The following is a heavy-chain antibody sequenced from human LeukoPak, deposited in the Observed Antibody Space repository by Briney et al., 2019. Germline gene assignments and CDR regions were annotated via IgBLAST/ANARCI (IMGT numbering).Heavy chain of an antibody. Sequence: RGSLRDSCAAPGFSFSRSAIYSVRPAPGKRLEWVSGISGSGDETYFADYVKGRFIISRDNSKNTVFLQVDRLRAEDTAVYYCAKTTAGYSSGRYPGWPVDYWGEGTLVTVS. CDR1: GFSFSRSA. CDR3: AKTTAGYSSGRYPGWPVDY. D-gene: IGHD6-19*01. CDR2: ISGSGDET. V-gene: IGHV3-23*01. J-gene: IGHJ4*02.